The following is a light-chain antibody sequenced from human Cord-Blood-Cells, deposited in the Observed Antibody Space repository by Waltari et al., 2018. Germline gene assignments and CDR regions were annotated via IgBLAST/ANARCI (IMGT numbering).Light chain of an antibody. CDR1: QSIRSY. CDR3: QQSYSTLWT. CDR2: AAS. Sequence: DIQMTQSQPSMSAAVGDIVTITCRASQSIRSYLNWYQKKPGKAPKLLIYAASSLQSGVPSRFSGSGSGTDFTLTISSLQPEDFATYYCQQSYSTLWTFGQGTKVELK. V-gene: IGKV1-39*01. J-gene: IGKJ1*01.